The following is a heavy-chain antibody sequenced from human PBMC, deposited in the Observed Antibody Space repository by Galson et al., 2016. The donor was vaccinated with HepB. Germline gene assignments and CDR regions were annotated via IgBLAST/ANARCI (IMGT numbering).Heavy chain of an antibody. Sequence: SLRLSCAASGFSFTSYSMAWVRQAPGKGLEWVANIEQDGSDKYYVDSVKGRFTISRDNAKNSLYLQMNSLRAEDTAVYYCARDKWLWDYWGQGTLVTVSS. D-gene: IGHD3-22*01. CDR1: GFSFTSYS. CDR2: IEQDGSDK. V-gene: IGHV3-7*03. CDR3: ARDKWLWDY. J-gene: IGHJ4*02.